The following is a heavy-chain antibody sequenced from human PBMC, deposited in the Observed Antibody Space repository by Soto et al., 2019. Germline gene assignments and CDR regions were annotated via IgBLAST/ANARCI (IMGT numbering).Heavy chain of an antibody. CDR3: ATSNFDRPSDL. CDR2: FDPEDGEK. Sequence: PGSSGNGSCEVSGYSLTELAXQSVRQPPVKGLEWMLVFDPEDGEKVYAQKFQGRITVTEDTSTDTAFMELSSLRSDETALYYCATSNFDRPSDLWAKGSVVTASS. J-gene: IGHJ3*01. CDR1: GYSLTELA. V-gene: IGHV1-24*01. D-gene: IGHD3-22*01.